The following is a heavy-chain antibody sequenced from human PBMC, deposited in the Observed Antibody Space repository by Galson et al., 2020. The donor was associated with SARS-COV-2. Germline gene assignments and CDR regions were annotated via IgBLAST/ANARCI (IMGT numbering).Heavy chain of an antibody. D-gene: IGHD2-15*01. CDR1: GYSLTELP. J-gene: IGHJ4*02. CDR3: ATDPYCTGGSCYPH. Sequence: ASVKVSCKVSGYSLTELPMHWVRQTPGKGLEWMGGFDPDDGETIYAQKFQDRVTMTEDTSTDTAYMELSSLRSEDTAMYYCATDPYCTGGSCYPHWGQGTLVTVSS. CDR2: FDPDDGET. V-gene: IGHV1-24*01.